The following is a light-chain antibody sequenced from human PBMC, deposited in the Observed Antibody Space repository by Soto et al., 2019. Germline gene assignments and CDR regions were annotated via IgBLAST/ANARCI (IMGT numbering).Light chain of an antibody. V-gene: IGKV3-15*01. J-gene: IGKJ1*01. CDR2: CAS. CDR3: QQYNNWWT. Sequence: EVVMTQSPATLSMSPGERATLSCRASQSVSSSLAWYPQKPGQAPRRLIYCASTRATGIPDRFSGSGSETEFTLTISSLQAEDFAIYYCQQYNNWWTFGQGTKVEIK. CDR1: QSVSSS.